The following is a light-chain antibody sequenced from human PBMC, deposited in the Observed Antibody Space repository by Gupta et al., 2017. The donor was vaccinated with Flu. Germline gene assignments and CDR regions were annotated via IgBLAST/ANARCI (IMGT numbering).Light chain of an antibody. CDR3: QQSYSTPYS. J-gene: IGKJ2*03. Sequence: DIQLTQYPSSLSASVGDRVTITCLASQSISSYLNWYPQKPGKAPKLLIYAASSLQSGVPSRFSGSGSGTDFTLTISSLQPEDFATYYCQQSYSTPYSFGQGTKLEIK. V-gene: IGKV1-39*01. CDR2: AAS. CDR1: QSISSY.